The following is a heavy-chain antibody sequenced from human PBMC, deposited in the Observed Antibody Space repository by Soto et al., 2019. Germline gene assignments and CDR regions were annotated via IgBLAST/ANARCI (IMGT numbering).Heavy chain of an antibody. D-gene: IGHD2-8*01. CDR1: GYTFTSYD. V-gene: IGHV1-8*01. CDR2: MNPNSGNT. CDR3: ARGLGYCTNGVCYSLGKIHDY. J-gene: IGHJ4*02. Sequence: ASVKVSCKASGYTFTSYDINWVRQATGQGLEWMGWMNPNSGNTGYAQKFQGRVTMTRNTSISTAYMELSSLRSEDTAVYYCARGLGYCTNGVCYSLGKIHDYWGQGTLVTVSS.